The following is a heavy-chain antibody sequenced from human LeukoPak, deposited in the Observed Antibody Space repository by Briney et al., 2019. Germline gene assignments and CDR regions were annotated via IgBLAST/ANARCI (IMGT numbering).Heavy chain of an antibody. Sequence: PGGSLRLSCAASGFTFSSYGMHWVRQAPGKGLEWVAVISYDGSNKYYADSVKGRFTISRDNSKNTLYLRMNSLRAEDTAVYYCAKGHPYSSSWYVYWGQGTLVTVSS. J-gene: IGHJ4*02. CDR3: AKGHPYSSSWYVY. CDR1: GFTFSSYG. D-gene: IGHD6-13*01. CDR2: ISYDGSNK. V-gene: IGHV3-30*18.